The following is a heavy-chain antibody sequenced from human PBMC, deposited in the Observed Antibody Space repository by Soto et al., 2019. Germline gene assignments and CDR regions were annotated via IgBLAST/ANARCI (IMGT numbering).Heavy chain of an antibody. V-gene: IGHV1-69*06. CDR1: GGTFSSYA. J-gene: IGHJ4*02. Sequence: QVQLVQSGAEVKKPGSSVKVSCKASGGTFSSYAISWVRQAPGQGLEWMGGIIPIFGTANYAQKFQGRVTITADKSTSTAYMELSSLRSEDTAVYYCARDYYGSGSYYNRGLFDYWGQGTLVTDSS. CDR3: ARDYYGSGSYYNRGLFDY. CDR2: IIPIFGTA. D-gene: IGHD3-10*01.